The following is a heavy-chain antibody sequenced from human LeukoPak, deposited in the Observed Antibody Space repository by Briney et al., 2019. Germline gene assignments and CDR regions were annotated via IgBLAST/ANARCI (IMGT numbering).Heavy chain of an antibody. CDR1: GYTFTSYG. D-gene: IGHD3-3*01. CDR3: ARDWVTFFENWFAP. CDR2: ISAYNGNT. V-gene: IGHV1-18*01. J-gene: IGHJ5*02. Sequence: GASVNVSCKASGYTFTSYGISWVRQAPGQGLEGVGWISAYNGNTNYAQKLQGRVTMTTDTSTSTAYMELRSLRSDDKAVYYCARDWVTFFENWFAPWGQGTLVTVSS.